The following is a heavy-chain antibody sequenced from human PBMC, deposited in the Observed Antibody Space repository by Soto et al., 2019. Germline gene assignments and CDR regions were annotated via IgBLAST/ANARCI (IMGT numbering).Heavy chain of an antibody. CDR3: ARSGGQLWDDAFDI. J-gene: IGHJ3*02. CDR1: GGSISSGDYY. Sequence: KPSETLSLTCTVSGGSISSGDYYWSWIRQPPGKGLEWIGYIYYSGSTYYNPSLKSRVTISVDTSKNQFSLKLSSVTAADTAVYYCARSGGQLWDDAFDIWGQGTMVTVS. V-gene: IGHV4-30-4*01. D-gene: IGHD5-18*01. CDR2: IYYSGST.